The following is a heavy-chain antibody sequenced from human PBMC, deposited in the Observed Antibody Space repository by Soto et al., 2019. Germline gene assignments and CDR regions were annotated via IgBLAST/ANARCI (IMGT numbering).Heavy chain of an antibody. CDR2: IYYSGST. CDR3: ASSTGGEDYYYGMDV. V-gene: IGHV4-59*01. J-gene: IGHJ6*02. CDR1: GGSISSYY. Sequence: PETLSLTCTVSGGSISSYYWSWIRQPPGKGLEWIGYIYYSGSTNYNPSLKSRVTISVDTSKNQFSLKLSSVTAADTAVYYCASSTGGEDYYYGMDVWGQGTTVTVSS. D-gene: IGHD3-16*01.